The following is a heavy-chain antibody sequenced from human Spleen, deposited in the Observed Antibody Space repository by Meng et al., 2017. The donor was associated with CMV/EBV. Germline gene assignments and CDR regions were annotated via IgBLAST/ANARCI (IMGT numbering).Heavy chain of an antibody. CDR1: GFTFSSYA. CDR2: ISYDGSNK. CDR3: ARDGGPFDY. V-gene: IGHV3-30-3*01. Sequence: VQLVESGGGVVQPGRSLRLSCAASGFTFSSYAMHWVRQAPGKGLEWVAVISYDGSNKYYADSVKGRFTISRDNSKNTLYLQMNSLRAEDTAAYYCARDGGPFDYWGQGTLVTVSS. D-gene: IGHD3-16*01. J-gene: IGHJ4*02.